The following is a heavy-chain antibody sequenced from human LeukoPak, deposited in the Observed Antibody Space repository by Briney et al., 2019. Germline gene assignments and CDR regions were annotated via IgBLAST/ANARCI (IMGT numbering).Heavy chain of an antibody. CDR2: INHSGST. V-gene: IGHV4-34*01. Sequence: SETLSLTCAVYGGSFSGYYWSWIRQPPGKGLEWIGEINHSGSTNYNPSLKSRVTISVDTSKNQFSLKLSSVTAADTAVYYCARHLGDDGFSVGGSGSYFYPWGQGTLVIVSS. CDR1: GGSFSGYY. J-gene: IGHJ5*02. D-gene: IGHD3-10*01. CDR3: ARHLGDDGFSVGGSGSYFYP.